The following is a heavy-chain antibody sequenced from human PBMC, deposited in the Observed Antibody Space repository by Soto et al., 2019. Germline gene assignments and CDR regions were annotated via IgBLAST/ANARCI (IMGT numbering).Heavy chain of an antibody. D-gene: IGHD1-26*01. CDR3: VRAVGPYDY. Sequence: QVQLVESGGGVVQPGRSLRLSCTTSGFIFSTYGIHWVRQAPGKGLEWVAVIWPDGSYKYYADSVKGRFTISRDNSRNILWLQMNSLRAEDTAISYCVRAVGPYDYWGQGTLVTVSS. V-gene: IGHV3-33*01. CDR1: GFIFSTYG. J-gene: IGHJ4*02. CDR2: IWPDGSYK.